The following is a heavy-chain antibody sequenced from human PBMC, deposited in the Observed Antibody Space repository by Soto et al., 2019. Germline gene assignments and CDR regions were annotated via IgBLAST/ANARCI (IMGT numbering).Heavy chain of an antibody. CDR1: GFTFSDHY. D-gene: IGHD5-12*01. Sequence: EVQLVESGGGLVQPGGSLKLSCAASGFTFSDHYMDWVRQAPGKGLEWVGRTRNKANSYTTEYAASAKGRFIISRDDSKNSLYLQMNGLKNEDTAVYYCTRTPRDAYNYDYWGQGTLVTVSS. CDR2: TRNKANSYTT. J-gene: IGHJ4*02. CDR3: TRTPRDAYNYDY. V-gene: IGHV3-72*01.